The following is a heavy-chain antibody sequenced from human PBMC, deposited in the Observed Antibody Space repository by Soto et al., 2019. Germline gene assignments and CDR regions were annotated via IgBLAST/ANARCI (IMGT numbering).Heavy chain of an antibody. CDR3: ARDSGLWLLVNWFDP. J-gene: IGHJ5*02. Sequence: QVQLVESGGGVVQPGRSPRLSCAASGFTFSSYGMHWVRQAPGKGLEWVAVIWYDGSNKYYADSVKGRFTISRDNSKNTLYLQMNSLRAEDTAVYYCARDSGLWLLVNWFDPWGQGTLVTVSS. V-gene: IGHV3-33*01. CDR1: GFTFSSYG. D-gene: IGHD3-22*01. CDR2: IWYDGSNK.